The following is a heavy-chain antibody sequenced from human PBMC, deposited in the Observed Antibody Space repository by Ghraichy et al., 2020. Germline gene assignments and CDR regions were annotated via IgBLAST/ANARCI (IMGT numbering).Heavy chain of an antibody. CDR1: GGSISSSSYY. Sequence: SETLSLTCTVSGGSISSSSYYWGWIRQPPGKGLEWIGSIYYSGSTYYNPSLKSRVTISVDTSKNQFSLKLSSVTAADTAVYYCARDAYNYYDSSGYYYFDYWGQGTLVTVSS. CDR2: IYYSGST. D-gene: IGHD3-22*01. V-gene: IGHV4-39*02. J-gene: IGHJ4*02. CDR3: ARDAYNYYDSSGYYYFDY.